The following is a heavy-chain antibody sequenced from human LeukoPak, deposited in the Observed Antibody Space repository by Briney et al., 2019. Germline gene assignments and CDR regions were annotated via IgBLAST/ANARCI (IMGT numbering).Heavy chain of an antibody. CDR3: ARGPRGIKRSGSYLRGGYYFDY. J-gene: IGHJ4*02. V-gene: IGHV4-34*01. CDR2: INHSGST. D-gene: IGHD1-26*01. Sequence: PSETLSLTCAVYGGSLSGYYWSWIRQPPGKGLEWIGEINHSGSTNYNPSLRSRVTISVDTSKNQFSLKLSSVTAADTAVHYCARGPRGIKRSGSYLRGGYYFDYWGQGTLVTVSS. CDR1: GGSLSGYY.